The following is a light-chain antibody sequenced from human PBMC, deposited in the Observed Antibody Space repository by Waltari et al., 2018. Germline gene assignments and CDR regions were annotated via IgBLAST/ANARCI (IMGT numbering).Light chain of an antibody. CDR1: SNDVCGYNY. CDR2: DVS. CDR3: CSYAGSDVL. Sequence: QSALTQPRSLSGSPGQSVTTSCTGPSNDVCGYNYVPWYQQHPGKAPKLMIYDVSKRPSGVPDRFSGSKSGNTASLTISGLQAEDEADYYCCSYAGSDVLFGGGTKLTVL. V-gene: IGLV2-11*01. J-gene: IGLJ2*01.